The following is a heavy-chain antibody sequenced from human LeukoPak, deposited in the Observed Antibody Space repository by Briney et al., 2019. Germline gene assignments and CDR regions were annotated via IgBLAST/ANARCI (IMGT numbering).Heavy chain of an antibody. CDR2: IIPIFGTA. V-gene: IGHV1-69*13. J-gene: IGHJ3*02. CDR1: GGTFSGYA. CDR3: ALPHSFEYAFDI. D-gene: IGHD2-15*01. Sequence: ASVKVSCKASGGTFSGYAISWVRQAPGQGLEWMGGIIPIFGTANYAQKFQGRVTITADESTSTAYMELSSLRSEDTAVYYCALPHSFEYAFDIWGQGTMVTVSS.